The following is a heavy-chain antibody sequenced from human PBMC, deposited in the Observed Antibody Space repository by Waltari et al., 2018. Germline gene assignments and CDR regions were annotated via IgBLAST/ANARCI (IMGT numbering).Heavy chain of an antibody. CDR3: ARRFGIVVVPAATNWFDP. V-gene: IGHV4-34*01. CDR1: GGSFGGYY. Sequence: QVQLQQWGAGLLKPSETLSLTCAVYGGSFGGYYWSWIRQPPGKGLEWIGEINHSGSTNYNPSLKSRVTISVDTSKNQFSLKLSSVTAADTAVYYCARRFGIVVVPAATNWFDPWGQGTLVTVSS. CDR2: INHSGST. D-gene: IGHD2-2*01. J-gene: IGHJ5*02.